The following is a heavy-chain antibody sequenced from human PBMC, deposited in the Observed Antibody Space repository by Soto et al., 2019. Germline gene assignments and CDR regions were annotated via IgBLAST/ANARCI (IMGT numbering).Heavy chain of an antibody. CDR1: GFTFSSYA. CDR2: ISYDGSNN. Sequence: QVQLVESGGGVVQPGRSLRLSCAASGFTFSSYAMHWVRQAPGKGLEWVAVISYDGSNNYYVDSVKGRFTISRDNSKNTLYLQMNSLRAEDTAVYYCARAGSEVGNAPDLDYWGQGTLVTVSS. J-gene: IGHJ4*02. D-gene: IGHD1-1*01. V-gene: IGHV3-30-3*01. CDR3: ARAGSEVGNAPDLDY.